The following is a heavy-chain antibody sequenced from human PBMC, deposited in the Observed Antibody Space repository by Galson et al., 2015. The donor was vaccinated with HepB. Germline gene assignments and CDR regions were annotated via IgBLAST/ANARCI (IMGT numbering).Heavy chain of an antibody. CDR2: INADNSNT. V-gene: IGHV1-3*01. D-gene: IGHD4-23*01. CDR3: ARRYRSTVVTTPNNPPYYSGMDV. Sequence: SVKVSCKASGYTFTSYAMHWVRQAPGQRLEWMGWINADNSNTKYSQKFQGRVTITRDTSASTAYMELSSLRSEDTAVYYCARRYRSTVVTTPNNPPYYSGMDVSGQATTVTVSS. J-gene: IGHJ6*02. CDR1: GYTFTSYA.